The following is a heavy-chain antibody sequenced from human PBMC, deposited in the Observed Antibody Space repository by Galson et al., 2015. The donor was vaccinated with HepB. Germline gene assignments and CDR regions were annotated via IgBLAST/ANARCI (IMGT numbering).Heavy chain of an antibody. CDR2: INTNGGST. D-gene: IGHD5-18*01. CDR1: GFTFSWYA. J-gene: IGHJ4*02. CDR3: ARDRGGAVDTGAVDK. V-gene: IGHV3-64*02. Sequence: SLRLSCAASGFTFSWYAMHWVRQAPGKGLEYVSGINTNGGSTHYADSVQGRFTISRDNSKNTLYLQMGSLRVEDMAVYYCARDRGGAVDTGAVDKWGQGTLVTVSS.